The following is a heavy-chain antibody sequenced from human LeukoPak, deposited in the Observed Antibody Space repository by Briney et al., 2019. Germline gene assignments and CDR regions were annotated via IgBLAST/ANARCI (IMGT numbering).Heavy chain of an antibody. CDR3: ARGNEYYDFWSGPMGAFDI. V-gene: IGHV3-7*01. J-gene: IGHJ3*02. D-gene: IGHD3-3*01. CDR2: IKQDGSEK. CDR1: GFTFSSYW. Sequence: GGSLRLSCAASGFTFSSYWMSWVRQAPGKELEWVANIKQDGSEKYYVDSVKGRFTISRDNAKNSLYLQMNSLRAEDTAVYYCARGNEYYDFWSGPMGAFDIWGQGTMVTVSS.